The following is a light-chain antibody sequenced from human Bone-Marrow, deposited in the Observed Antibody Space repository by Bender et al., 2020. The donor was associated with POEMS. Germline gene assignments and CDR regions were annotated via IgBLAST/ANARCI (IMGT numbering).Light chain of an antibody. CDR1: SSDVGSYNL. Sequence: QPALTQPASVSGSPGQSITISCTGTSSDVGSYNLVSWYQQHPGKAPKVMIYEVRKRPSGVSNRFSGSKSGNTASLTISGLQAEDEADYYCCSYAGRSTVIFGGGTKLTVL. CDR2: EVR. V-gene: IGLV2-23*02. CDR3: CSYAGRSTVI. J-gene: IGLJ2*01.